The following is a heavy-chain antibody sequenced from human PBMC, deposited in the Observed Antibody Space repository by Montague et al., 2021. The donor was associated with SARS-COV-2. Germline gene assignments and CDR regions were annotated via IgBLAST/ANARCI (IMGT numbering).Heavy chain of an antibody. Sequence: SETLSLTCNVSGGSIRNYYWSWIRQPAGKGLEWIGRIYSSGSINYNPSLKTRITLSVDTSKNQFSLKLSSVTAADTAVYYCARGRRRYNWRDETSYYYGMDVWGQGTTVTVSS. CDR2: IYSSGSI. V-gene: IGHV4-4*07. CDR3: ARGRRRYNWRDETSYYYGMDV. D-gene: IGHD1-20*01. CDR1: GGSIRNYY. J-gene: IGHJ6*02.